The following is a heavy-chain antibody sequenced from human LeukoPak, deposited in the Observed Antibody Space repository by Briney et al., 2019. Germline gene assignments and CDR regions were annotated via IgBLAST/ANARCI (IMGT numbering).Heavy chain of an antibody. V-gene: IGHV1-2*02. Sequence: ASVKVSCKASGYTFTGYYMHWVRQAPGQGLEWMGWISPNSGGTNYAQKFQGRVTMTRDTSISTAYMELSRLRSDDTAVYYCARGGDIVVVPAALSWFDPWGQGTLVTVSS. CDR1: GYTFTGYY. CDR3: ARGGDIVVVPAALSWFDP. CDR2: ISPNSGGT. D-gene: IGHD2-2*01. J-gene: IGHJ5*02.